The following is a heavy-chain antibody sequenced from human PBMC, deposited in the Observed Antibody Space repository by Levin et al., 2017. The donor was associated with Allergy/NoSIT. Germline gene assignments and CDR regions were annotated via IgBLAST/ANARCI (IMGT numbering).Heavy chain of an antibody. CDR3: AGDNSGLPAAFVI. CDR2: ISWNSGSI. D-gene: IGHD6-25*01. V-gene: IGHV3-9*01. Sequence: GGSLRLSCAASGFTFDDYAMHWVRQAPGKGLEWVSGISWNSGSIGYADSVKGRFTFSRDNAKTSVYWQMNSLRTEDTALYCCAGDNSGLPAAFVIWGQGTMVIVSS. J-gene: IGHJ3*02. CDR1: GFTFDDYA.